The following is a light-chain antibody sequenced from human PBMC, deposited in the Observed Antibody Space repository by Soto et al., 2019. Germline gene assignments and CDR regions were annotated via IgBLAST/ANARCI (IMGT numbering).Light chain of an antibody. CDR3: QQYASSPFT. CDR1: QFVSSRS. V-gene: IGKV3-20*01. CDR2: GAS. J-gene: IGKJ5*01. Sequence: EIVLTQSPGTLSLSPGESATLLCRASQFVSSRSLAWYQQKLGQAPRLLIYGASNRATGIPGRFSASGSGIDFTLTISPLQAEDFAVYFCQQYASSPFTFGHGTRLEIK.